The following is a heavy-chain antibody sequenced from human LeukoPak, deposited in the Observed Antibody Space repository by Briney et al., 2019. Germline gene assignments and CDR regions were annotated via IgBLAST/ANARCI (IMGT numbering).Heavy chain of an antibody. Sequence: GGSLRLSCAASGFTVSSNYMSWVRQAPGKGLEWVSVIYSGGSTYYADSVKGRFTISRDNSKNTLYLQMNGLRAEDTAVYYCARDISSGWLTFDYWGQGTLVTVSS. J-gene: IGHJ4*02. CDR3: ARDISSGWLTFDY. V-gene: IGHV3-66*01. CDR1: GFTVSSNY. CDR2: IYSGGST. D-gene: IGHD6-19*01.